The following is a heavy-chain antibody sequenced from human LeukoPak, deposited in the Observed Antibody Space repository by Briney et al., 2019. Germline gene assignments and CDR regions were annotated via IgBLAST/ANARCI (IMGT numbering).Heavy chain of an antibody. V-gene: IGHV3-48*01. Sequence: GGSLRLSCTASGFTFSSYSMNWGRQAPGKGLEWVSYISTSSSTIYNADSVKGRFTISRDDAKNSLYLQMNSLRVEDTAVYYCARDPPSGGFDSWGQGTLVTVSS. CDR2: ISTSSSTI. CDR3: ARDPPSGGFDS. J-gene: IGHJ4*02. D-gene: IGHD3-16*01. CDR1: GFTFSSYS.